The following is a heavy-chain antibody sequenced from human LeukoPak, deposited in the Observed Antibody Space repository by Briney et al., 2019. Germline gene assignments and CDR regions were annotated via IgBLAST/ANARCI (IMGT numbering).Heavy chain of an antibody. V-gene: IGHV3-30*02. CDR3: AKDSMVREYYFDY. CDR1: GFTFSSYG. CDR2: IRYDGSNK. Sequence: GGSLRLSCAASGFTFSSYGMHWVRQAPGKGLEWVAFIRYDGSNKYYADSVKGRFTISRDNSKNTLYLQMNSLRAEDTAVYYCAKDSMVREYYFDYWGQGTLVTVSS. J-gene: IGHJ4*02. D-gene: IGHD3-10*01.